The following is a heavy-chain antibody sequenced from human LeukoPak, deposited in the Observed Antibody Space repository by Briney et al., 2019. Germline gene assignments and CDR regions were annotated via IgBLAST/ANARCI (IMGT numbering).Heavy chain of an antibody. Sequence: PSKTLSLTCTVSGGSITTSSYYWGWIRQPPGKGLEWIGIIYYSGSTYYNPSLKGRVTISVDTSKNQFSLKLSSVTAADTAVYYCARAFRARYFDLWGRGTLVTVSS. V-gene: IGHV4-39*01. CDR2: IYYSGST. CDR3: ARAFRARYFDL. J-gene: IGHJ2*01. CDR1: GGSITTSSYY. D-gene: IGHD2/OR15-2a*01.